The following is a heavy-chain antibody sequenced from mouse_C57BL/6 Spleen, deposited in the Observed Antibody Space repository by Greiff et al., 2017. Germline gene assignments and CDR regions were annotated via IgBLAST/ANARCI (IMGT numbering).Heavy chain of an antibody. CDR3: ASSYYEYDPFAY. J-gene: IGHJ3*01. Sequence: VQLQQSGPELVKPGASVKLSCKASGYSFTGYKMHWVKQSPGQGLEWIGVINPNYGATSYNQKFKGKATLTVDQSSSTAYMQLNSLTSEDSAVYAGASSYYEYDPFAYWGQGTLVTVSA. CDR2: INPNYGAT. CDR1: GYSFTGYK. V-gene: IGHV1-39*01. D-gene: IGHD2-4*01.